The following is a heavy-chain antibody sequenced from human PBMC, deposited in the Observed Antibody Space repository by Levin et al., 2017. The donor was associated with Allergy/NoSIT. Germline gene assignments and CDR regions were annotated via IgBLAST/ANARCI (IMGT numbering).Heavy chain of an antibody. J-gene: IGHJ4*02. CDR1: GGSFSGYY. CDR3: ARGGRLSPFDY. Sequence: SETLSLTCAVYGGSFSGYYWSWIRQPPGKGLEWIGEINHSGSTNYNPSLKSRVTISVDTSKNQFSLKLSSVTAADTAVYYCARGGRLSPFDYWGQGTLVTVSS. V-gene: IGHV4-34*01. CDR2: INHSGST.